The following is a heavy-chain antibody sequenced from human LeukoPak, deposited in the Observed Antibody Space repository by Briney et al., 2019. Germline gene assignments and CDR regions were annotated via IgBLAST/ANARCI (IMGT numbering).Heavy chain of an antibody. J-gene: IGHJ3*02. CDR3: ARDLPDVLTGFSDNAFDI. CDR1: GFHFTTYW. CDR2: IKQDGSDT. Sequence: GGSPRLSCAVSGFHFTTYWMTWVRQAPGRGLEWVGNIKQDGSDTNYVDSVKGRFTISRDNSKRLLFLQMNSLRAEDTAVYYCARDLPDVLTGFSDNAFDIWGQGTMVTVSS. D-gene: IGHD3-9*01. V-gene: IGHV3-7*03.